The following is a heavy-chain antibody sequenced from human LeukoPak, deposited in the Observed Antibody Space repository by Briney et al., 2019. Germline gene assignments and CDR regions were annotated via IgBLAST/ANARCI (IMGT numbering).Heavy chain of an antibody. CDR3: ARDRPSYYYGSGSPNTDLDY. CDR1: GYTFTSYA. D-gene: IGHD3-10*01. CDR2: INAGNGNT. Sequence: GASVKVSCKASGYTFTSYAMHWVRQAPGQRLEWMGWINAGNGNTKYSQELQGRVTMTTDTSTSTAYMELRSLRSDDTAVYYCARDRPSYYYGSGSPNTDLDYWGQGTLVTVSS. V-gene: IGHV1-3*01. J-gene: IGHJ4*02.